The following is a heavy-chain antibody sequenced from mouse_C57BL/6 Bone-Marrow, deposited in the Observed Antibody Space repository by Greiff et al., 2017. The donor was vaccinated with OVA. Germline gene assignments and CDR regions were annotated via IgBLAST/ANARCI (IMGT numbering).Heavy chain of an antibody. V-gene: IGHV1-55*01. J-gene: IGHJ1*03. CDR1: GYTFTSCW. CDR2: FYPGSGST. Sequence: VQLQQPGAELVKPGASVKMSCKASGYTFTSCWVTWVKQRPGQGLEWIGDFYPGSGSTNYNAKFKSKATLTEDTSSSTAYMQLSSQTSEDSAVYYCAREELGRGWYFDVWGTGTTVTVSS. CDR3: AREELGRGWYFDV. D-gene: IGHD4-1*01.